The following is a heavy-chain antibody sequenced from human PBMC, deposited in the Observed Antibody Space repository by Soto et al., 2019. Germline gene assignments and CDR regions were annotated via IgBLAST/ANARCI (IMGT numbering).Heavy chain of an antibody. V-gene: IGHV2-5*02. CDR1: GLAFSTADRA. J-gene: IGHJ4*02. CDR2: IDGDDNK. Sequence: QITVKESGPALVKPTQTLTLTCTFSGLAFSTADRAVGWIRQAPGKALDWLALIDGDDNKRYSPSLKNRLTIASGTSKNHVVLTMTDMDPVYTATYSCAHGRTSGNPIFFEYWSQGTLVTVSA. D-gene: IGHD1-1*01. CDR3: AHGRTSGNPIFFEY.